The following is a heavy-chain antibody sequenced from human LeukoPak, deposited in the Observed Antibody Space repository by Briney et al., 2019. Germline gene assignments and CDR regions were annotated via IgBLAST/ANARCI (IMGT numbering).Heavy chain of an antibody. CDR1: GFSFGNYW. J-gene: IGHJ4*02. Sequence: GGSLRLSCAASGFSFGNYWMTWVRQAPGKGLEWVASMKKDGSEKYYADSVKGRFTISRDNAKSSLFLQMNSLRAEDTAVYYCARGGLGTSDYWGQRTLVTVSS. D-gene: IGHD1-1*01. V-gene: IGHV3-7*05. CDR3: ARGGLGTSDY. CDR2: MKKDGSEK.